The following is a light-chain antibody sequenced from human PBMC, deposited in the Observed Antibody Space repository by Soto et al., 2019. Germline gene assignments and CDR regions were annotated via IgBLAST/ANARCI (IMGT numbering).Light chain of an antibody. Sequence: QSALTQPASVSGSPGQSITISCTGTSSDVGGYNHVSWFQQHPGKAPKLMINDVSNRPSGVSTRFSGSESGNTASLAISGLQAEDEADYYCSSYPTSSTHFGTGTKVTVL. CDR3: SSYPTSSTH. V-gene: IGLV2-14*01. CDR1: SSDVGGYNH. J-gene: IGLJ1*01. CDR2: DVS.